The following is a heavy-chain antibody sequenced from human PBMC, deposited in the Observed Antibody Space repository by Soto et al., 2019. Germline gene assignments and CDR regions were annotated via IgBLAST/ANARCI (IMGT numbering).Heavy chain of an antibody. D-gene: IGHD3-10*01. V-gene: IGHV4-34*01. CDR2: INHSGST. CDR3: ARTLWFGAS. Sequence: QVQLQQWGAGLLKPSETLSLTCAVYGGSFSGYYWSWIRQPPGKGLEWIGEINHSGSTNYNPSLKSRVTLSVDTSKNQFSLTLSSVTAADPAVYYCARTLWFGASWGQGTLVTVSS. CDR1: GGSFSGYY. J-gene: IGHJ5*02.